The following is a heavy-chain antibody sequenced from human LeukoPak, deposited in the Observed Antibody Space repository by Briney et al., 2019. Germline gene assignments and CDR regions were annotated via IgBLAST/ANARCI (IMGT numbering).Heavy chain of an antibody. V-gene: IGHV4-30-2*01. Sequence: SQTLSLTCTVSGGSISSGGYYWSWIRQPPGKGLEWIGEINHSGSTNYNPSLKSRVTISVDTSKNQFSLKLSSVTAADTAVYYCARGRSTMVRGVFGGIVPYWGQGTLVTVSS. CDR2: INHSGST. CDR3: ARGRSTMVRGVFGGIVPY. J-gene: IGHJ4*02. CDR1: GGSISSGGYY. D-gene: IGHD3-10*01.